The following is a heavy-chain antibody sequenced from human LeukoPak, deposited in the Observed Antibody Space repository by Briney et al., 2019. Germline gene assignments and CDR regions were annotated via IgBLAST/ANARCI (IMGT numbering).Heavy chain of an antibody. V-gene: IGHV1-3*04. CDR3: ARNTETAIPPPYYFDY. CDR1: GYTFTSYA. Sequence: ASVKVSCKASGYTFTSYAMHWVRQAPGQRLECMGWINTGNGNTKYSQKFQGRVTITRDTSASTAYMDLSSLRSEDTAVYYCARNTETAIPPPYYFDYWGQGTLVTVSS. D-gene: IGHD2-21*02. J-gene: IGHJ4*02. CDR2: INTGNGNT.